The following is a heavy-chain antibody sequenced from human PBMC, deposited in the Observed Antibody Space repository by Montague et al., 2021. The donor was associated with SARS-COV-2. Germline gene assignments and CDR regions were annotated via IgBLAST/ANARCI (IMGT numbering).Heavy chain of an antibody. D-gene: IGHD5-18*01. J-gene: IGHJ4*02. CDR2: ISYDGSNK. Sequence: SLRLSCPASGFTFSSYAMHWVRQAPGKGLEWVAVISYDGSNKYYADSVKGRFTISRDNSKNTLYLQMNSLRAEDRAVYYCARDRWEVDTAMAHFDYWGQGTLVTVSS. CDR3: ARDRWEVDTAMAHFDY. V-gene: IGHV3-30-3*01. CDR1: GFTFSSYA.